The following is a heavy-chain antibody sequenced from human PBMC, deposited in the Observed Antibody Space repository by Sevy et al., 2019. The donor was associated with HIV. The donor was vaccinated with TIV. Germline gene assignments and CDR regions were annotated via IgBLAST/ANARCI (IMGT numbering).Heavy chain of an antibody. J-gene: IGHJ5*02. Sequence: GGSLRLSCAASGFTFSIYTLNWVRQAPGKGLEWVSSISPTSSYIYYDDSVKGRFSISRDNATNSLFLQMHSLRAAEEAIYYCAKEVSSGVCYSSWGQGTLVTVSS. CDR2: ISPTSSYI. CDR1: GFTFSIYT. CDR3: AKEVSSGVCYSS. V-gene: IGHV3-21*01. D-gene: IGHD2-21*01.